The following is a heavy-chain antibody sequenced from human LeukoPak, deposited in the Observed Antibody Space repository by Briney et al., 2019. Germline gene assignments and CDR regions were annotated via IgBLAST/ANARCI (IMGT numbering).Heavy chain of an antibody. CDR2: INHSGGT. V-gene: IGHV4-34*01. J-gene: IGHJ5*02. D-gene: IGHD6-6*01. Sequence: SETLSLTCAVYGGSFIGYDWTWIRQPPGKGVEWIGEINHSGGTNYNPSLKSRVTISVDTSKNQFSLKLSSVTAADTAVYYCASLARGGNWFDPWGQGTLVTVSS. CDR3: ASLARGGNWFDP. CDR1: GGSFIGYD.